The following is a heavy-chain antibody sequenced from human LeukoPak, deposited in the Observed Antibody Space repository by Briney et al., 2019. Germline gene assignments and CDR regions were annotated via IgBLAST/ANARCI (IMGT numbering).Heavy chain of an antibody. J-gene: IGHJ3*02. CDR3: ARFRGYYLDAFDI. CDR1: GFTFSNAW. V-gene: IGHV3-7*01. D-gene: IGHD3-22*01. Sequence: PGGSLRLSCAASGFTFSNAWMSWVRQAPGKGLEWVSNIKQDGSEKYYVDSVKGRFTISRDNAKNSLYLQMNSLRAEDTAVYYCARFRGYYLDAFDIWGQGTMVTVSS. CDR2: IKQDGSEK.